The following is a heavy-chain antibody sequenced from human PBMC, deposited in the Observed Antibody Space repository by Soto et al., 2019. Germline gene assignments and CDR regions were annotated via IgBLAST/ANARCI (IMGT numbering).Heavy chain of an antibody. D-gene: IGHD3-3*01. J-gene: IGHJ4*02. V-gene: IGHV3-11*06. CDR2: ISSSSSYT. Sequence: GGSLRLSCAASGFTFSDYYMSWIRQAPGKGLEWVSYISSSSSYTNYADSGKGRFTISRDNAKNSPYLQMNSLRAEDTAVYYCARDVSYYDFWSCSIWGQGTLVTV. CDR3: ARDVSYYDFWSCSI. CDR1: GFTFSDYY.